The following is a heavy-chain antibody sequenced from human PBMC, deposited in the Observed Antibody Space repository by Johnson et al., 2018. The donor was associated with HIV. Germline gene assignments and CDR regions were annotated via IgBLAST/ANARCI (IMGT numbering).Heavy chain of an antibody. Sequence: VQLVESGGGLVQPGGSLRLSCTASGLTFISYDMHWVRQGTGNGLEWVSTIGTTGDTYYPDSVKGRFFIYRENAKNSLYLQMNSLRAGDTAVYFCVRGSGSYSLVKGAFDTWGQGTMVAVYS. J-gene: IGHJ3*02. CDR1: GLTFISYD. D-gene: IGHD1-26*01. V-gene: IGHV3-13*01. CDR3: VRGSGSYSLVKGAFDT. CDR2: IGTTGDT.